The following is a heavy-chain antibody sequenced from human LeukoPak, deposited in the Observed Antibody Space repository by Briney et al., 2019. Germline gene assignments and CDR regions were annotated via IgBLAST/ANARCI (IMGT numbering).Heavy chain of an antibody. Sequence: PSETLSHTCTVSGGSISSYYWSWIRQPPGKGLEWIGYIYYSGSTNYNPSLKSRVTISVDTSKNQFSLKLSSVTAADTAVYYCAREPQAAWFNPWGQGTLVTVSS. CDR3: AREPQAAWFNP. D-gene: IGHD6-25*01. J-gene: IGHJ5*02. CDR2: IYYSGST. CDR1: GGSISSYY. V-gene: IGHV4-59*01.